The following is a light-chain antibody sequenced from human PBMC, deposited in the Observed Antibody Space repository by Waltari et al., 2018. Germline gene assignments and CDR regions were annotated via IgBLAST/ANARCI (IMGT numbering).Light chain of an antibody. CDR2: GAS. Sequence: EIVMTPSPATLSVSPGERATLSCRAGQSVSSNLAWYQQKPGQAPRLLIYGASTRATGIPARFSGSGSGTEFTLTISSLQSEDFAVYYCQQYNNWPPLFGGGTKVEIK. J-gene: IGKJ4*01. V-gene: IGKV3-15*01. CDR1: QSVSSN. CDR3: QQYNNWPPL.